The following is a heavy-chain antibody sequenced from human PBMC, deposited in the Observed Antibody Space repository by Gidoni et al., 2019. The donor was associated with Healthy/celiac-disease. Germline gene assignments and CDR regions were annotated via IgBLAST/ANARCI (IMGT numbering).Heavy chain of an antibody. CDR3: ARRPILLWFGEYPPGWFDP. CDR1: GGSFSGSY. Sequence: QVQLQQWGAGLLKPSETLSLTCAVYGGSFSGSYWSWIRQPPGKGLEWIGEINHSGSTNYNPSLKSRVTISVDTSKNQFSLKLSSVTAADTAVYYCARRPILLWFGEYPPGWFDPWGQGTLVTVSS. J-gene: IGHJ5*02. V-gene: IGHV4-34*01. D-gene: IGHD3-10*01. CDR2: INHSGST.